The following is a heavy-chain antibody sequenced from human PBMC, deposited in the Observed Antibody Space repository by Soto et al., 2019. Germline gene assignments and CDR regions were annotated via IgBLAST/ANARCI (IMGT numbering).Heavy chain of an antibody. CDR3: AKNLLVTTPDGFDI. J-gene: IGHJ3*02. Sequence: ASVKVSCKASGYTFTGYFMHCVRQAPGQGLEWMGWINTYSGDTNFAQKFQGRITMTRDTSITTAYMEVSRLRSDDTAVYYCAKNLLVTTPDGFDIWGQGTMVTVSS. D-gene: IGHD1-1*01. CDR1: GYTFTGYF. CDR2: INTYSGDT. V-gene: IGHV1-2*02.